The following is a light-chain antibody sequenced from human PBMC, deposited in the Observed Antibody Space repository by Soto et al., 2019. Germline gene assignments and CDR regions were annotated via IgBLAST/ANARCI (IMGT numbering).Light chain of an antibody. Sequence: QSALTQPASVSGSPGQSITISCTGASSDVGGYNYVSWYQQHPGKAPKLMIYEVSNRPSGVSNRFSGSKSGNTASLTISGLQAEDEADYYCSSYTISSPHWVFGGGTKLTFL. CDR2: EVS. CDR3: SSYTISSPHWV. V-gene: IGLV2-14*01. CDR1: SSDVGGYNY. J-gene: IGLJ3*02.